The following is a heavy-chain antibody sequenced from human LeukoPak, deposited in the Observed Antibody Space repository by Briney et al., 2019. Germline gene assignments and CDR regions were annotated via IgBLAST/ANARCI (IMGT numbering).Heavy chain of an antibody. CDR2: ISGSGGST. V-gene: IGHV3-23*01. CDR3: AKDPYGDYVIEDY. Sequence: GGSLRLSCAASGFTFSSYAMSWVRQAPGKGLEWVSAISGSGGSTYYADSAKGRFTISRDNSKNTLYLQMNSLRAEDTAVYYCAKDPYGDYVIEDYWGQGTLVTVSS. J-gene: IGHJ4*02. D-gene: IGHD4-17*01. CDR1: GFTFSSYA.